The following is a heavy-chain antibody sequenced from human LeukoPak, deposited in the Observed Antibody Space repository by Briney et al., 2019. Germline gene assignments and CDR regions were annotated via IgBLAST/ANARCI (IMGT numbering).Heavy chain of an antibody. CDR3: ARGSKRFGELYDAFDM. CDR2: ISGYNGNT. D-gene: IGHD3-10*01. J-gene: IGHJ3*02. CDR1: VYSFTHYG. Sequence: ASLRVSSTPSVYSFTHYGISWVRQAPGHGREWLGWISGYNGNTHYEQNLQGRVTMIRDTSTSTAYMELRSLSSDDTAVYYCARGSKRFGELYDAFDMWGQGTVVTVSS. V-gene: IGHV1-18*01.